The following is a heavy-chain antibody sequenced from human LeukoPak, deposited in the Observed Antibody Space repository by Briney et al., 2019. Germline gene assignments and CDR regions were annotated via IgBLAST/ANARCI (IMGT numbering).Heavy chain of an antibody. CDR2: IHDSGDS. D-gene: IGHD2-15*01. Sequence: SETLSLTCTVSVGSISNYLWSWIRQPAGKGLEWMGRIHDSGDSNHNPSLKSRVTMSLGTSMNQVSMKLASVTGAGTAVYYCGRAPSGCGGTCPCDQWGPGTQVTVSS. CDR3: GRAPSGCGGTCPCDQ. V-gene: IGHV4-4*07. CDR1: VGSISNYL. J-gene: IGHJ4*02.